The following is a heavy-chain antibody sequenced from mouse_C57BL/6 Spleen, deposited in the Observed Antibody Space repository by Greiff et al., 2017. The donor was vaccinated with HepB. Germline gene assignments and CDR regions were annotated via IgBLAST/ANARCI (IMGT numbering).Heavy chain of an antibody. Sequence: VQLQQSGAELVRPGTSVKVSCKASGYAFTNYLIEWVKQRPGQGLEWIGVINPGSGGTNYNEKFKGKATLTADKSSSTAYMQLSSLTSEDSAVYFCARSVTTVVASNGWYFDVWGTGTTVTVSS. CDR1: GYAFTNYL. D-gene: IGHD1-1*01. CDR3: ARSVTTVVASNGWYFDV. CDR2: INPGSGGT. J-gene: IGHJ1*03. V-gene: IGHV1-54*01.